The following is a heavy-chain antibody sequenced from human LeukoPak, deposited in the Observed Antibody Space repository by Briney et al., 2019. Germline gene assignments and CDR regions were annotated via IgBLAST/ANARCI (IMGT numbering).Heavy chain of an antibody. D-gene: IGHD4-17*01. CDR2: ISSSGSTI. J-gene: IGHJ4*02. CDR3: AREEGTVTTRPYDY. CDR1: GFTFSSYE. Sequence: PGGSLRLSCAASGFTFSSYEMNWVRQAPRKGLEWVSYISSSGSTIYYADSVKGRFTISRDNAKNSLYLQMNSLRAEDTAVYYCAREEGTVTTRPYDYWGQGTLVTVSS. V-gene: IGHV3-48*03.